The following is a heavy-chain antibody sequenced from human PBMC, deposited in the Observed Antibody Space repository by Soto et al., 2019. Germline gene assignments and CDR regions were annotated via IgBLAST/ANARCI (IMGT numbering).Heavy chain of an antibody. CDR3: ARLGGYYQAFDS. CDR2: IYYTGTT. Sequence: PSETLSLTCTVSGGSIRDYYWGWIRQPPGKGLEWIGYIYYTGTTKYNPSLKSRVTISVDSSKNQFSLKLDSVTAADTAVYYCARLGGYYQAFDSWGQGTLVTSPQ. J-gene: IGHJ4*02. CDR1: GGSIRDYY. D-gene: IGHD3-22*01. V-gene: IGHV4-59*08.